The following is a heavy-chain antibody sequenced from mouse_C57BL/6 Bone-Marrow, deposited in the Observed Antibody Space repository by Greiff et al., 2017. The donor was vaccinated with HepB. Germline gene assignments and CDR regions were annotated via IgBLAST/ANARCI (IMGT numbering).Heavy chain of an antibody. CDR1: GYTFTSYW. D-gene: IGHD1-1*01. CDR2: IYPGSGST. V-gene: IGHV1-55*01. CDR3: AREGALLLRPFAY. Sequence: QVQLQQSGAELVKPGASVKMSCKASGYTFTSYWITWVKQRPGQGLEWIGDIYPGSGSTNYNEKFKSKATLTVDTSSSTAYMQLSSLTSEDSAVYYCAREGALLLRPFAYWGQGTLVTVSA. J-gene: IGHJ3*01.